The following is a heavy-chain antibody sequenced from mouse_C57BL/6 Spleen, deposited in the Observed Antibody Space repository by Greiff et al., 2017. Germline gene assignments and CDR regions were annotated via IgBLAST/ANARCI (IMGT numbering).Heavy chain of an antibody. CDR3: ARAGNWYYFDY. CDR2: IDPSDSET. D-gene: IGHD2-1*01. CDR1: GYTFTSYW. J-gene: IGHJ2*01. V-gene: IGHV1-52*01. Sequence: VQLQQPGAELVRPGSSVKLSCKASGYTFTSYWMHWVKQRPIQGLEWIGNIDPSDSETHYNQKFKDKATLTVDKSSSTAYMQLRSLTSEDSAVYYCARAGNWYYFDYWGQGTTLTVSS.